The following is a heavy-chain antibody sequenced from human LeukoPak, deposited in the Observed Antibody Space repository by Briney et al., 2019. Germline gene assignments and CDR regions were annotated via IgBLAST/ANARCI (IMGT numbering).Heavy chain of an antibody. D-gene: IGHD3-22*01. V-gene: IGHV4-59*08. CDR2: TSYGGNT. Sequence: SETLSLTCTVFGGSIVGPYFNWVRQTPGTGLEWIGYTSYGGNTRYTPSLESRVSMSIDTSKRQFSLKLHSVTAADSAVYYCTGYAADSSTYYQWFDPWGQGTLVTVSS. CDR3: TGYAADSSTYYQWFDP. CDR1: GGSIVGPY. J-gene: IGHJ5*02.